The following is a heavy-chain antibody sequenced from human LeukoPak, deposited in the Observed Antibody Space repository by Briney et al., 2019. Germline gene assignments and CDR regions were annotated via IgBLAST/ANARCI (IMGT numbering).Heavy chain of an antibody. Sequence: PGGSLRLSCAASGFTVSDIYMSWVRQAPGKGLEWVSAIYSGGNTYYADSVKGRFTISRDKFNNTLSLQMNTLRAEDTAVYYCTRGLYYPFDYWGQGTLVTVSS. D-gene: IGHD3-16*01. V-gene: IGHV3-53*01. CDR3: TRGLYYPFDY. J-gene: IGHJ4*02. CDR1: GFTVSDIY. CDR2: IYSGGNT.